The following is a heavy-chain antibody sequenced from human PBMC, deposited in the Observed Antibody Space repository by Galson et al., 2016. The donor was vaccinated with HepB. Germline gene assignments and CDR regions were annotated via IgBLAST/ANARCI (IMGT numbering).Heavy chain of an antibody. CDR2: TWFDGSFD. CDR1: GFSFSRYG. CDR3: STGSLTAASGFDY. J-gene: IGHJ4*02. Sequence: SLRLSCAASGFSFSRYGLHWVRPAPGKGLEWVAVTWFDGSFDHYGDSVKGRFTISKDNSKNRLYLQMNNLRVEDTGVYYCSTGSLTAASGFDYWGQGTQVTVSS. D-gene: IGHD3-10*01. V-gene: IGHV3-33*01.